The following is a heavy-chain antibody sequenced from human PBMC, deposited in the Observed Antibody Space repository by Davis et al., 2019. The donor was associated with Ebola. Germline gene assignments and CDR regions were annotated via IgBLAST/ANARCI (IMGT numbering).Heavy chain of an antibody. V-gene: IGHV1-18*01. J-gene: IGHJ3*02. Sequence: ASVKVSCKASGYTFTSYGISWVRQAPGQGLEWMGWISAYNGNTNYAQKLQGRVTMTTDTSTSTAYMELRSLRSDDTAVYYCARDVGDGYNNDAFDIWGQGTMVTVSS. CDR3: ARDVGDGYNNDAFDI. CDR2: ISAYNGNT. D-gene: IGHD5-24*01. CDR1: GYTFTSYG.